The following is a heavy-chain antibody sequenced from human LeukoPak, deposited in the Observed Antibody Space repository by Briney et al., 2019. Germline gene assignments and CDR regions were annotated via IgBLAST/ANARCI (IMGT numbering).Heavy chain of an antibody. V-gene: IGHV3-48*02. CDR1: GFTFSSYS. D-gene: IGHD3-3*01. J-gene: IGHJ4*02. Sequence: PGGSLRLSCAASGFTFSSYSMNWVRQAPGKGLEWVSYISSSSSTIYYADSVKGRFTISRDNAKNSLYLQMNSLRDESTAVYYCARDRYDFWSGYYPFDYWGQGTLVTVSS. CDR3: ARDRYDFWSGYYPFDY. CDR2: ISSSSSTI.